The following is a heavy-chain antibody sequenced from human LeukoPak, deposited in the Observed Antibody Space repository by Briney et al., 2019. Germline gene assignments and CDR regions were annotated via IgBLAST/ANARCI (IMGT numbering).Heavy chain of an antibody. CDR1: GFTFRRSW. V-gene: IGHV3-7*01. D-gene: IGHD3-3*01. J-gene: IGHJ4*02. CDR3: ARDHLTTILGVLIFNAIDF. Sequence: GGSLRLSCAASGFTFRRSWMRWVREAPGKGLEWVANIKQDGSEKYYVDSVKGRFTISRDNARNSVYLQMNSLRAEDTAVYYCARDHLTTILGVLIFNAIDFWGQGTLVAVSS. CDR2: IKQDGSEK.